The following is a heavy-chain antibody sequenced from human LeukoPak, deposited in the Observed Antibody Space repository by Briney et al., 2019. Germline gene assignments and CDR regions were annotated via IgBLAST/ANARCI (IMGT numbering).Heavy chain of an antibody. J-gene: IGHJ6*02. CDR1: GYTFTSYG. D-gene: IGHD1-26*01. CDR2: ISAYNGNT. CDR3: ARDWWELRVNYYGMDV. Sequence: GASVKVSCKASGYTFTSYGISWVRPAPGQGLEWMGWISAYNGNTNYAQKLQGRVTMTTDTSTSTAYMELRSLRSDDTAVYYCARDWWELRVNYYGMDVWGQGTTVTVSS. V-gene: IGHV1-18*01.